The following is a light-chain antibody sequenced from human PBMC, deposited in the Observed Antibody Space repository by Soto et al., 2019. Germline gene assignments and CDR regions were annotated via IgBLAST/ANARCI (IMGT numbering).Light chain of an antibody. CDR2: GAS. J-gene: IGKJ4*01. CDR3: KQYNNWPLT. Sequence: VMTQSPATLSVSPGERATLSCRASHRVSSYLAWYQQRPGQAHRLLIYGASTRATGIPARFSGSASGTEFTLTIRSLQSEDFAIYYCKQYNNWPLTVGGGTKVDI. CDR1: HRVSSY. V-gene: IGKV3-15*01.